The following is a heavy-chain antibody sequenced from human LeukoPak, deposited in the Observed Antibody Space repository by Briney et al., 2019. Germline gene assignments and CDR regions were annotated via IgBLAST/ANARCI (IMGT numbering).Heavy chain of an antibody. V-gene: IGHV5-51*01. CDR3: ARQAGSYYDILTGQYYYYYYMDV. D-gene: IGHD3-9*01. Sequence: GESLKISCKGSGYSFTSYWIGWVRQMPGKGLEWMGIIHPGDSDTRYSPSFQGQVTISADKSISTAYLQWSSLKASDTAMYYCARQAGSYYDILTGQYYYYYYMDVWGKGTTVTVSS. CDR1: GYSFTSYW. J-gene: IGHJ6*03. CDR2: IHPGDSDT.